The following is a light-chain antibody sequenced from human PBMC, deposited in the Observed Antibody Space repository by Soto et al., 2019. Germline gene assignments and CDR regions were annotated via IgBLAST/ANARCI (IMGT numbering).Light chain of an antibody. CDR1: SSDVGGYNY. J-gene: IGLJ1*01. CDR2: DVS. V-gene: IGLV2-14*01. CDR3: SSYTSSSTPFYG. Sequence: QSALTQPASVSGSPGQSITISCTGTSSDVGGYNYVSWYQQHPGKAPKLMIYDVSNRPSGVSNRFSGSKSGNTASLTISGLQHEDEADYYCSSYTSSSTPFYGFGTGTKLTVL.